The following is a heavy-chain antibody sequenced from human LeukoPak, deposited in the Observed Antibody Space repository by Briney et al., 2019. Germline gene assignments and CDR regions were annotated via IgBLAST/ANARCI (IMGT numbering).Heavy chain of an antibody. V-gene: IGHV1-2*04. J-gene: IGHJ3*02. CDR2: INPNSGGT. CDR1: GYTFTGYY. D-gene: IGHD6-13*01. CDR3: ARARIAAAPGDAFDI. Sequence: ASVKVSCKASGYTFTGYYMHWVRQAPGQGLEWMGWINPNSGGTNYAQKFQGWVTMTRDTSISTAYMELSRLRSDDTAVYYCARARIAAAPGDAFDIWGQGTMVTVSS.